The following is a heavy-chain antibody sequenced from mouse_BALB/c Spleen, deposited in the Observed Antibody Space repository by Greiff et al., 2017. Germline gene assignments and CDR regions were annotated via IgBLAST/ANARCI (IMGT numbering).Heavy chain of an antibody. J-gene: IGHJ2*01. CDR2: IDPSDSYT. CDR3: ARGLGYFDY. CDR1: GYTFTSYW. Sequence: VKQSCKASGYTFTSYWMHWVKQRPGQGLEWIGEIDPSDSYTNYNQKFKGKATLTVDKSSSTAYMQLSSLTSEDSAVYYCARGLGYFDYWGQGTTLTVSS. V-gene: IGHV1-69*02. D-gene: IGHD3-3*01.